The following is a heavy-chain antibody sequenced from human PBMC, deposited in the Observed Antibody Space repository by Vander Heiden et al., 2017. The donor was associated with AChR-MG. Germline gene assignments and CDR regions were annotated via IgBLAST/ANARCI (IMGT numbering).Heavy chain of an antibody. Sequence: QVQLHESGPGLVKPSETLSLTCTVPGRPISSYYWSWIRQPPGKGMEWIGYVYYSGSTNYNPSLKSRVTISVDTSKNQFSLKLSSVTAADTAVYYCARGFIFAAAESHYYFGMDVWGQGTTVTVSS. D-gene: IGHD6-13*01. J-gene: IGHJ6*02. CDR2: VYYSGST. CDR1: GRPISSYY. CDR3: ARGFIFAAAESHYYFGMDV. V-gene: IGHV4-59*01.